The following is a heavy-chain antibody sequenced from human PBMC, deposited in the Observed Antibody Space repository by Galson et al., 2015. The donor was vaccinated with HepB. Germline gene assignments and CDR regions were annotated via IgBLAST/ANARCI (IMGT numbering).Heavy chain of an antibody. D-gene: IGHD3-10*01. V-gene: IGHV4-34*01. CDR1: GGSFSGYY. CDR3: ARGVRRDYYGSGSYRARFDP. CDR2: INHSGST. Sequence: TLSLTCAVYGGSFSGYYWSWIRQPPGKGLEWIGEINHSGSTNYNPSLKSRVTISVDTSKNQFSLKLSSVTAADTAVYYCARGVRRDYYGSGSYRARFDPWGQGTLVTVSS. J-gene: IGHJ5*02.